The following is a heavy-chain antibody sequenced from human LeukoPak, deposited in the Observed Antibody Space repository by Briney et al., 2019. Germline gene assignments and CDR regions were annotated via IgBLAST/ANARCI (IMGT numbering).Heavy chain of an antibody. D-gene: IGHD3-22*01. J-gene: IGHJ4*02. V-gene: IGHV1-69*13. CDR1: GGTFSSYA. Sequence: SVKVSCKASGGTFSSYAISWVRQAPGQGLEWMGGIIPIIGTANYAQKFQGRVTITADESTSTAYMELSSLRSEDTAVYYCARVGYYDSSGTQGDYWGQGTLVTVSS. CDR3: ARVGYYDSSGTQGDY. CDR2: IIPIIGTA.